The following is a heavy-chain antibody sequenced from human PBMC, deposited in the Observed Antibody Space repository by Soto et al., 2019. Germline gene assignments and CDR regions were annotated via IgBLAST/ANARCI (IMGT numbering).Heavy chain of an antibody. Sequence: PGGSLRLSCAASGFTFSSYAMSWVRQAPGKGLEWVSAISGSGGSTYYADSVKGRFTISRDNSKNTLYLQMNSLRAEDTAVYYCAKGIKPFRSPDYGMDVWGQGTXVTVSS. CDR3: AKGIKPFRSPDYGMDV. CDR1: GFTFSSYA. CDR2: ISGSGGST. D-gene: IGHD2-15*01. J-gene: IGHJ6*02. V-gene: IGHV3-23*01.